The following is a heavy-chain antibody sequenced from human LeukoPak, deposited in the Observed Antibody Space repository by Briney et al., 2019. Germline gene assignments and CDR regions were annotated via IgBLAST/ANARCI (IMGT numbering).Heavy chain of an antibody. Sequence: ETLSLTCTVSGGSISSSSYYWGWVRQAPGKGLEWVSVIYSGGSTYYADSVKGRFTISRDNSKNTLYLQMNSLRAEDTAVYYCARDLSISSTSCPSHWGQGTLVTVSS. D-gene: IGHD2-2*01. J-gene: IGHJ4*02. V-gene: IGHV3-53*01. CDR3: ARDLSISSTSCPSH. CDR1: GGSISSSSYY. CDR2: IYSGGST.